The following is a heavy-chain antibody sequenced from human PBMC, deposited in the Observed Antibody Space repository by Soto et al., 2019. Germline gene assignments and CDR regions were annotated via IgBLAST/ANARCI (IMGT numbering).Heavy chain of an antibody. Sequence: QVQLVESGGGVVQPEKSLRLSCAASGFTFNSYGMHWVRQAPGKGLEWVAGISYDGSIKYYADSVKGRFTISRDNSKNTLYLQINSLRADDMAVYYCANTYCSGGSCSPFYFDYWGQGTLVTVSS. CDR2: ISYDGSIK. CDR1: GFTFNSYG. J-gene: IGHJ4*02. D-gene: IGHD2-15*01. V-gene: IGHV3-30*18. CDR3: ANTYCSGGSCSPFYFDY.